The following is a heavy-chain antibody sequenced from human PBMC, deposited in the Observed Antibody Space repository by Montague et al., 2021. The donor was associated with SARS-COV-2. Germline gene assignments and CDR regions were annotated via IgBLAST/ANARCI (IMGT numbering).Heavy chain of an antibody. CDR2: IYYSGST. Sequence: SETLSLTCTVSGGSISSSSYYWGWIRQPPGKGLEWIGSIYYSGSTYYNPSLKSRVTISVDTSKNQFSLKLSSVTAADTAVYYCGSGQAGDVWGQGTTVTVSS. CDR1: GGSISSSSYY. V-gene: IGHV4-39*01. J-gene: IGHJ6*02. CDR3: GSGQAGDV.